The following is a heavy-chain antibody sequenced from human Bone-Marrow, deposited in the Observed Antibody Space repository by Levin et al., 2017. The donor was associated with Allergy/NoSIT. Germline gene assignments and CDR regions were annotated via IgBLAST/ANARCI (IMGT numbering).Heavy chain of an antibody. CDR3: ASSIVVVTAIPSDAFDI. D-gene: IGHD2-21*02. Sequence: SETLSLTCAVSGYSISSGYYWGWIRQPPGKGLEWIGSIYHSGSTYYNPSLKSRVTISVDTSKNQFSLKLSSVTAADTAVYYCASSIVVVTAIPSDAFDIWGQGTMVTVSS. J-gene: IGHJ3*02. V-gene: IGHV4-38-2*01. CDR1: GYSISSGYY. CDR2: IYHSGST.